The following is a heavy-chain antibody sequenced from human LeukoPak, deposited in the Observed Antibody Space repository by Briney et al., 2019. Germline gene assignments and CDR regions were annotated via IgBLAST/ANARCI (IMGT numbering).Heavy chain of an antibody. V-gene: IGHV1-69*13. CDR1: GGTFSSYA. CDR3: ASSGYSYGPLYYYMDV. J-gene: IGHJ6*03. CDR2: IIPIFGTA. D-gene: IGHD5-18*01. Sequence: GASVKVSCKASGGTFSSYAISWVRQAPGQGLEWMGGIIPIFGTANYAQKFQGRVTITADESTSTAYMELSSLRSEDTAVYYCASSGYSYGPLYYYMDVWGKGTTATVSS.